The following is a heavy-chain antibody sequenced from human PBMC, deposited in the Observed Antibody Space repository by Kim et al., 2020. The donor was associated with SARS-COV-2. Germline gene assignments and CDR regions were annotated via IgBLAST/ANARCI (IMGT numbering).Heavy chain of an antibody. Sequence: ASVKVSCKASGYTFTGYYMHWVRQAPGQGLEWMGWINPNSGGTNYAQKFQGRVTMTRDTSISTAYMELSRLRSDDTAVYYCAREYSSSSHYGMDVWGQGTTVTVSS. V-gene: IGHV1-2*02. CDR1: GYTFTGYY. CDR2: INPNSGGT. D-gene: IGHD6-6*01. J-gene: IGHJ6*02. CDR3: AREYSSSSHYGMDV.